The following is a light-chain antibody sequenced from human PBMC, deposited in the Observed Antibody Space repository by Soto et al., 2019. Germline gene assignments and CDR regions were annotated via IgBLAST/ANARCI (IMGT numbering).Light chain of an antibody. V-gene: IGKV3-15*01. J-gene: IGKJ1*01. Sequence: EVVMRQSPATLSVSPGEGATLSCRASQGIGDTLAWYQQKPGQAPRLLIYGASTRATGIPARFSGSGSGTDFTLTISSLQPEDFATYDCQQSYSTPWTFGQGTKVDIK. CDR3: QQSYSTPWT. CDR1: QGIGDT. CDR2: GAS.